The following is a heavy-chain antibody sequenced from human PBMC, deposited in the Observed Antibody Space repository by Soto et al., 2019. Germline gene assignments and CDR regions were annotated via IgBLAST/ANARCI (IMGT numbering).Heavy chain of an antibody. V-gene: IGHV4-31*03. CDR1: GGSISSGGYY. CDR3: ARSINP. CDR2: IYYSGST. J-gene: IGHJ5*02. Sequence: QLQLQASGPGLVKPSQTLSLTCTVSGGSISSGGYYWSWIRQHPGKGLEWIGYIYYSGSTYYNTSRKRRVTIAVDTSKNQFSLKLSSVTAADPAVYYCARSINPWGQGTLVTVSS. D-gene: IGHD3-10*01.